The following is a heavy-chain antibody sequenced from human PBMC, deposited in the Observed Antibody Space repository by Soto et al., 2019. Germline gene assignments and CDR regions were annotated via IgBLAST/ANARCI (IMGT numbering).Heavy chain of an antibody. V-gene: IGHV4-59*08. CDR2: IYYSGST. J-gene: IGHJ4*02. D-gene: IGHD2-15*01. Sequence: SETLSLTCTVSGGSISSYYWSWIRQPPGKGLEWIGYIYYSGSTNYNPSLKSRVTISVDTSKNQFSLKLSSVTAADTAVYYCASLYCSGGSCYDPNFDYWGKGTLVTVSS. CDR3: ASLYCSGGSCYDPNFDY. CDR1: GGSISSYY.